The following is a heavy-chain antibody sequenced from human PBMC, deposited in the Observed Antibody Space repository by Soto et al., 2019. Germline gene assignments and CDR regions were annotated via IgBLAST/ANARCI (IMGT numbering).Heavy chain of an antibody. CDR3: ARDLIGSGWSPNFDY. J-gene: IGHJ4*02. V-gene: IGHV3-21*01. Sequence: GGSLRLSCAASGFTFSSYSMNWVRQAPGKGLEWVSSISSSSSYIYYADSVKGRFTISRDNAKNSLYLQMNSLRAEDTAVYYCARDLIGSGWSPNFDYWGQGTLVTVSS. D-gene: IGHD6-19*01. CDR2: ISSSSSYI. CDR1: GFTFSSYS.